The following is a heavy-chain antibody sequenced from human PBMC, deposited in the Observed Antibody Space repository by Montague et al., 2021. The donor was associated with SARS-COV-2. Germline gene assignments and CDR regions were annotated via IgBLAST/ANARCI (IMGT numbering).Heavy chain of an antibody. CDR1: GFTLRSYW. CDR3: VRPLWFGDSDYYFES. CDR2: IRPDGTST. Sequence: SLRLSCAASGFTLRSYWMHWVRQVPGQGLVWVSRIRPDGTSTHYAASVKGRFIISRDNAKNTLSLEMTNLRVDDTAIYYCVRPLWFGDSDYYFESWGQGTLVSVSS. J-gene: IGHJ4*02. V-gene: IGHV3-74*01. D-gene: IGHD3-10*01.